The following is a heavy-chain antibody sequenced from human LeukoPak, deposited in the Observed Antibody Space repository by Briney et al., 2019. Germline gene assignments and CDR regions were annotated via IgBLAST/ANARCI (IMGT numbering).Heavy chain of an antibody. CDR1: GFTFSSYG. V-gene: IGHV3-30*03. CDR3: ARELGAAENHGMDV. CDR2: ISYDGSNK. D-gene: IGHD6-13*01. J-gene: IGHJ6*02. Sequence: GGSLRLSCAASGFTFSSYGMHWVRQAPGKGLEWVAVISYDGSNKYYADSVKGRFTISRDNSKNTLYLQMNSLRAEDTAVYYCARELGAAENHGMDVWGQGTTVTVSS.